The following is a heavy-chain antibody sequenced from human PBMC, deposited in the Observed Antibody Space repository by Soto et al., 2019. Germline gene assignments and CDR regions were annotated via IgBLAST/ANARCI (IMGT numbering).Heavy chain of an antibody. V-gene: IGHV3-23*01. J-gene: IGHJ5*01. Sequence: EVQLLESGGGLVQPGGSLRLSCATSGFTFSSHAMSWVRQAPGKGLEWVSGISFSGADTHYADSVRGRFTISRDNSKNTLYLQMDSLRAEDTAVYYCAKDGYGSGTFYYHFDSWGQGTLVTVSS. CDR3: AKDGYGSGTFYYHFDS. D-gene: IGHD3-10*01. CDR1: GFTFSSHA. CDR2: ISFSGADT.